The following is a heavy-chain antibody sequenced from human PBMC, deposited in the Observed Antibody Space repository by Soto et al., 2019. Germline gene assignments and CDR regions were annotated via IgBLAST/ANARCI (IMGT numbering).Heavy chain of an antibody. CDR2: ISGRGGST. J-gene: IGHJ2*01. CDR3: AKDYSSGWSLGYFDL. V-gene: IGHV3-23*01. CDR1: GFTFSSYD. Sequence: EVQLLASGGGLVQPGGSLRLSCAASGFTFSSYDMSWVRQAPGKGLEWVSAISGRGGSTDYADSVKGRFTNSRDNSKNTLYLQMNSLRAEDTAVYYCAKDYSSGWSLGYFDLWGRGTLVTVSS. D-gene: IGHD6-19*01.